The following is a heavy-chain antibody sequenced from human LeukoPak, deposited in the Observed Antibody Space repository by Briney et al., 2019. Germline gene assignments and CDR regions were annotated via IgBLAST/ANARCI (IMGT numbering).Heavy chain of an antibody. J-gene: IGHJ2*01. D-gene: IGHD1-7*01. CDR1: GFTFSRYG. Sequence: PGGSLRLSCSASGFTFSRYGMHWVRQAPGKGLEYVSAIVSNGDSTYYADSVKGRFTISRDNAKNTLYLQMSSLRPDDTAVYYCAKDSGDRSLRNYYFDLWGRGTLVTVSS. V-gene: IGHV3-64D*09. CDR3: AKDSGDRSLRNYYFDL. CDR2: IVSNGDST.